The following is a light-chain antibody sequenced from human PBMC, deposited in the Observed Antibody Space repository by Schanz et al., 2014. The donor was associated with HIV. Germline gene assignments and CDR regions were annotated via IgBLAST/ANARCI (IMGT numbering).Light chain of an antibody. CDR2: VNH. V-gene: IGLV1-51*01. Sequence: QSVLTQPPSVSAAPGQRVTISCSGSASNIGHNYVSWFQQFPGTAPKLLIYVNHQRPSDIPDRFSGSKTGTSATLAIVGLQTGDEADYYCATWDATLREAVFGGGTKLTVL. J-gene: IGLJ2*01. CDR1: ASNIGHNY. CDR3: ATWDATLREAV.